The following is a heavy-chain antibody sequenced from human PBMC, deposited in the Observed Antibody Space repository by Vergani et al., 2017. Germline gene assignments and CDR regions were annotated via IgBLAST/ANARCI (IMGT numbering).Heavy chain of an antibody. J-gene: IGHJ4*02. CDR3: AREMRATANAGGFDY. D-gene: IGHD4-11*01. CDR2: IYYSGST. Sequence: QVQLQESGPGLVKPSQTLSLTCTVSGGSISSGDYYWSWIRQPPGKGLEWIGYIYYSGSTYYNPSLKSRVTISVDPAKNQFSLKLSSVTAADTAVYYCAREMRATANAGGFDYWGQGTLVTVSS. CDR1: GGSISSGDYY. V-gene: IGHV4-30-4*01.